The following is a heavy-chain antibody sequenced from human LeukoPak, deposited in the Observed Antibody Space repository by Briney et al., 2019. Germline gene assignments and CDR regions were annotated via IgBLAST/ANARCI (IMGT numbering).Heavy chain of an antibody. CDR2: INGSGGST. V-gene: IGHV3-23*01. D-gene: IGHD6-13*01. CDR1: GFTFSSYA. Sequence: GGSLRLSCAASGFTFSSYAMSWVRQAPGKGLEWVSAINGSGGSTYYADSVKGRFTISRDNSKNTLYLQMNSLRAEDTAVYYCAKDRSSGDAFDIWGQGTMVTVSS. CDR3: AKDRSSGDAFDI. J-gene: IGHJ3*02.